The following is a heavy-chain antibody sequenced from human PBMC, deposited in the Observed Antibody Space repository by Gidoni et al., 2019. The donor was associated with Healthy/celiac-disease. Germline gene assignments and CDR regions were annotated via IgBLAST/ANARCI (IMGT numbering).Heavy chain of an antibody. D-gene: IGHD2-21*01. CDR3: AREGGGGAYHNYYFDY. CDR2: ISAYNGNT. J-gene: IGHJ4*02. CDR1: GYPFTSYG. V-gene: IGHV1-18*01. Sequence: QVQLVQSGAEVKTPVASVTVSCKASGYPFTSYGISWVRQAPGQGLEWMGWISAYNGNTNYEQKLQGRVTRTTDTSTSTDYMELRSLRSDDTAVYYCAREGGGGAYHNYYFDYWGQGTLVTVSS.